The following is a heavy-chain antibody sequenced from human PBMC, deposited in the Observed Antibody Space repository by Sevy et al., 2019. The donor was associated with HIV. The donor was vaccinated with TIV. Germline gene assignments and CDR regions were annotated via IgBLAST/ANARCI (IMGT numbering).Heavy chain of an antibody. CDR3: ARDASDYYDSSGPMYAFDI. V-gene: IGHV3-7*03. CDR1: GFTFSSYW. D-gene: IGHD3-22*01. J-gene: IGHJ3*02. CDR2: IKQDGSEK. Sequence: GGSLRLSCAASGFTFSSYWMSWVRQAPGKGLEWVANIKQDGSEKYYVDSVKGRFTISRDNAKNSLYPQMNSLRAEDTAVYYCARDASDYYDSSGPMYAFDIWGQGTMVTVSS.